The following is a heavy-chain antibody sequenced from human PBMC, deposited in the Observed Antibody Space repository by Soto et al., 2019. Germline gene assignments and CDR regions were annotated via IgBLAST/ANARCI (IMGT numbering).Heavy chain of an antibody. D-gene: IGHD1-26*01. CDR1: GDSITSSSFY. CDR3: ARRRIVPTTNFDY. V-gene: IGHV4-39*01. CDR2: XXXTXAX. Sequence: SETLSLTCTVPGDSITSSSFYWGWIRQPPGKGLEXIGHXXXTXAXXXNXXXXSRLRMSVDRSKNQFSLNLSSVTATDTAVYYCARRRIVPTTNFDYWGQGTLVTVSS. J-gene: IGHJ4*02.